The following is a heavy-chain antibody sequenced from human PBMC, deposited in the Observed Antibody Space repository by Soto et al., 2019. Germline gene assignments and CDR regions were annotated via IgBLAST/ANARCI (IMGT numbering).Heavy chain of an antibody. CDR1: GGTFSSYA. Sequence: GASVKVSCKASGGTFSSYAISWVRQAPGQGLEWMGGIIPIFGTANYAQKFQGRVTITADESTSTAYMELSSLRSEDTAVYYCARDVLGGSYPLGYGMDVWGQGTTVTVSS. D-gene: IGHD1-26*01. V-gene: IGHV1-69*13. CDR2: IIPIFGTA. J-gene: IGHJ6*02. CDR3: ARDVLGGSYPLGYGMDV.